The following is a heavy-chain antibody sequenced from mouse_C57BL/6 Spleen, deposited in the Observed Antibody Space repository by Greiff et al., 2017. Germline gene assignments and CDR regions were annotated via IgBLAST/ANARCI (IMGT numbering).Heavy chain of an antibody. CDR3: AKSYYGSSYDAMDY. Sequence: VKLMESGAELARPGASVKMSCKASGYTFTSYTMHWVKQRPGQGLEWIGYINPSSGYTKYNQKFKDKATLTADKSSSTAYMQLSSLTSEDSAVYYCAKSYYGSSYDAMDYWGQGTSVTVSS. D-gene: IGHD1-1*01. V-gene: IGHV1-4*01. CDR1: GYTFTSYT. CDR2: INPSSGYT. J-gene: IGHJ4*01.